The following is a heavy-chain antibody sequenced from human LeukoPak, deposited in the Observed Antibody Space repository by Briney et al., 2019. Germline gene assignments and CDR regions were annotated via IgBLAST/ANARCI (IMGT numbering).Heavy chain of an antibody. Sequence: GESLKISCKGSGYSFTSYWIGWVRQMPGKGLEWMGVIYPGDSDTRNSPSFQGQVTISADKSISTAYVQWSSLKASGTAMYYCARPGQLGEYTPYYFDYWGQGTLVTVSS. CDR3: ARPGQLGEYTPYYFDY. D-gene: IGHD7-27*01. CDR2: IYPGDSDT. CDR1: GYSFTSYW. V-gene: IGHV5-51*01. J-gene: IGHJ4*02.